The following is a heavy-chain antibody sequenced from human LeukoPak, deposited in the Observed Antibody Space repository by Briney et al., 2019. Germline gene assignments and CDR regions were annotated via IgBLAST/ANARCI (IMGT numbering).Heavy chain of an antibody. J-gene: IGHJ6*03. CDR1: GGTFSGYA. D-gene: IGHD3-22*01. CDR3: ASWCYDSSGSSADEYYYYMDV. CDR2: IIPIFGTA. Sequence: ASVKVSCKASGGTFSGYAISWVRQAPGQGLEWMGGIIPIFGTANYAQKFQGRVTITADKSTSTAYMELSSLRSEDTAVYYCASWCYDSSGSSADEYYYYMDVWGKGTTVTVSS. V-gene: IGHV1-69*06.